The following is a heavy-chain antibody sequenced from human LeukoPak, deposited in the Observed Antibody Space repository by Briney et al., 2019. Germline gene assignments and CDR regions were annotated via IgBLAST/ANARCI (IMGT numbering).Heavy chain of an antibody. CDR1: GFTFSSYS. Sequence: GGSVTLPCTASGFTFSSYSMNWVRQAPGKGLEWVSSISSSSSYIYYADAVKGRFTISIDNAKNSLYLQMNSLRAEDTAVYYCARDLETDIVVVPAAPMGTTGWGQGTVVTVSS. J-gene: IGHJ1*01. CDR3: ARDLETDIVVVPAAPMGTTG. D-gene: IGHD2-2*01. CDR2: ISSSSSYI. V-gene: IGHV3-21*01.